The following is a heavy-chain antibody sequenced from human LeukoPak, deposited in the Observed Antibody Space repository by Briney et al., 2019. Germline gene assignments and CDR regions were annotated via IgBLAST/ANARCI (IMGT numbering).Heavy chain of an antibody. CDR1: GFTSNTYG. Sequence: PGGSLRLSCAASGFTSNTYGMHWVRRAPGQGLEWVAAIWFDGSVKHYSDAVKGRFTISRDNSLNTLYLQMNSLRVEDTAIYYCAKDTGVQFLEPAFWGQGTLVTVSS. CDR3: AKDTGVQFLEPAF. J-gene: IGHJ4*02. D-gene: IGHD3-3*01. CDR2: IWFDGSVK. V-gene: IGHV3-33*06.